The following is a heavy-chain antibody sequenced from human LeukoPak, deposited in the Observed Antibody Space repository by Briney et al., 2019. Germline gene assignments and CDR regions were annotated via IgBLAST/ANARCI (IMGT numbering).Heavy chain of an antibody. CDR3: AKDSVPDGYNSIDY. V-gene: IGHV3-23*01. CDR2: IFGHGETT. CDR1: GFIVSDSY. J-gene: IGHJ4*02. Sequence: GGSLRLSCAASGFIVSDSYMSWVRQTPGKGLEWVSIIFGHGETTYYADSVKGRFIISRDNSKNTVWLQMNSLRVEDTAIYFCAKDSVPDGYNSIDYWGQGTPVTVSS. D-gene: IGHD5-24*01.